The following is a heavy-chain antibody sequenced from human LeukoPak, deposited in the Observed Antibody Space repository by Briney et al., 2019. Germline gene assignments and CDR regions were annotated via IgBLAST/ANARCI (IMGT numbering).Heavy chain of an antibody. CDR3: ARDLSASWYSLAY. J-gene: IGHJ4*02. Sequence: GGSLRLSCVASALSIDDYGMSWVRQAPGKGLEWISGIDWSGGAISYSDSVKGRFTISRDNTKNSLYLQMTSLRVDDTAVYYCARDLSASWYSLAYWREGTLVTVSS. D-gene: IGHD6-13*01. CDR2: IDWSGGAI. CDR1: ALSIDDYG. V-gene: IGHV3-20*04.